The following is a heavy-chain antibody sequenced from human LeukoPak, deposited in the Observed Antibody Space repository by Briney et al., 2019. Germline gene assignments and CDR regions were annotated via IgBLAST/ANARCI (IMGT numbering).Heavy chain of an antibody. D-gene: IGHD6-19*01. V-gene: IGHV1-69*06. CDR1: GGTFSSYA. Sequence: GASVKVSCKASGGTFSSYAISWVRQAPGQGLEWMGGIIPIFGTANYAQKFQGRVTITADKSTSTAYMELSSLRSEDTAVYYCARGGLAVAGTGAFDIWGQGTMVTVSS. CDR3: ARGGLAVAGTGAFDI. J-gene: IGHJ3*02. CDR2: IIPIFGTA.